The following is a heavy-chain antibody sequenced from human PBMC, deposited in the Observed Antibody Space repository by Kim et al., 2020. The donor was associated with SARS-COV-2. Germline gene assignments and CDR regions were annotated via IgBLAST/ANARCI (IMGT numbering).Heavy chain of an antibody. J-gene: IGHJ5*02. D-gene: IGHD3-10*01. CDR3: ARHGMVRGGECWFDP. Sequence: SETLSLTCTVSGGSISSSSYYWGWIRQPPGKGLEWIGSIYYSGSTYYNPSLKSRVTISVDTSKNQFSLKLSSVTAADTAVYYCARHGMVRGGECWFDPWGQGTLVTVSS. CDR1: GGSISSSSYY. V-gene: IGHV4-39*01. CDR2: IYYSGST.